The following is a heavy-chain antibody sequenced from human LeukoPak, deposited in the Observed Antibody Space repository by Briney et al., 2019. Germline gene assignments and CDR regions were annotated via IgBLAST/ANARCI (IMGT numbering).Heavy chain of an antibody. V-gene: IGHV1-2*02. D-gene: IGHD1-1*01. CDR1: GDTSTGYY. CDR2: INPNSGGT. Sequence: GASVKVSCKASGDTSTGYYMHWVRQAPGQGLEWMGWINPNSGGTNYAQKFQGRVTMTRDMSTSTVYMELSSLRSEDTAVYYCARDSLLEGRGWSGYFDYWGQGTLVTVSS. J-gene: IGHJ4*02. CDR3: ARDSLLEGRGWSGYFDY.